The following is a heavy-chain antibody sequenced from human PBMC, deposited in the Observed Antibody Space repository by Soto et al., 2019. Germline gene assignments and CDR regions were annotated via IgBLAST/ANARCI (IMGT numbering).Heavy chain of an antibody. CDR2: ISGSGGST. D-gene: IGHD3-9*01. CDR3: SHKAYYDILAGYTILDAFDI. Sequence: LRLSCAASGFTFSSYAMSWVRQAPGRGLWWVSAISGSGGSTYYADSVKGRFTFSRDNSKNTLYLQMNSLRAEDTAVYYCSHKAYYDILAGYTILDAFDIWGQGTMVSGS. V-gene: IGHV3-23*01. J-gene: IGHJ3*02. CDR1: GFTFSSYA.